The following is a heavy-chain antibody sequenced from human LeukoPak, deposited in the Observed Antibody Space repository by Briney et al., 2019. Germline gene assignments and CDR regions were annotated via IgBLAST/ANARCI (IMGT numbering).Heavy chain of an antibody. J-gene: IGHJ4*02. CDR3: ARDSDGGSYYALLQVPDY. V-gene: IGHV3-23*01. D-gene: IGHD1-26*01. CDR2: INGNGAAT. CDR1: GFTFNNYA. Sequence: GGSLRLSCVASGFTFNNYAIHWVRQAPGKGLEWVSSINGNGAATYYADSFKGRFLISRDDSKNTLYLQMNSLRAEDTAVYYCARDSDGGSYYALLQVPDYWGQGTLVTVSS.